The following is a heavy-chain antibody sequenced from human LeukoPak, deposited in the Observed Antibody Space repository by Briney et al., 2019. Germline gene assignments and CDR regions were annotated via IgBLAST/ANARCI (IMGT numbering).Heavy chain of an antibody. J-gene: IGHJ3*02. CDR1: GFTFSSYG. D-gene: IGHD1-26*01. Sequence: GGSLRLSCAASGFTFSSYGMHWVRQAPGKGLEWVAVIWYDGSNECYADSVKGRFTISRDNSKNSLYLQMNSLRAEDTAVYYCARDPSVIGWELLGFDAFDIWGQGTMVTVSS. V-gene: IGHV3-33*01. CDR3: ARDPSVIGWELLGFDAFDI. CDR2: IWYDGSNE.